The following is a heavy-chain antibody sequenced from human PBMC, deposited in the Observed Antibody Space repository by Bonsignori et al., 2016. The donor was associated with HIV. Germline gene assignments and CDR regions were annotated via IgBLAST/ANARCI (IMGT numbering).Heavy chain of an antibody. V-gene: IGHV4-34*01. CDR2: INHSGST. J-gene: IGHJ5*02. Sequence: PGKGLEWIGEINHSGSTNYNPSLKSRVTISVDTSKNQFSLKLSSVTAADTAVYYCARGSWMVRGLGWFDPWGQGTLVTVSS. CDR3: ARGSWMVRGLGWFDP. D-gene: IGHD3-10*01.